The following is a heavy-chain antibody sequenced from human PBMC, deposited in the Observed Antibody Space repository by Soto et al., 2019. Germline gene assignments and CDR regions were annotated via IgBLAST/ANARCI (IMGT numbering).Heavy chain of an antibody. CDR2: ITGTSAFT. D-gene: IGHD5-12*01. J-gene: IGHJ4*02. Sequence: PGGSLRLSCAASGFIFSDFQLNWVRQAPGRGLEWLSSITGTSAFTHYADSVKGRFTISRDNSKNTLYLQMNSLRAEDTAVYYCARAWLRRQGLDYWGQGTLVTVSS. CDR1: GFIFSDFQ. V-gene: IGHV3-21*01. CDR3: ARAWLRRQGLDY.